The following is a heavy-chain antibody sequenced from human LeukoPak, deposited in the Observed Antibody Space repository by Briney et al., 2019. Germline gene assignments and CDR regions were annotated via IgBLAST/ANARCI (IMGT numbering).Heavy chain of an antibody. J-gene: IGHJ6*03. CDR2: IDTNTGNP. CDR1: GYTFTNHA. D-gene: IGHD3-10*01. CDR3: ARRSMVQHMDV. Sequence: ASVNVSCKASGYTFTNHAINWVRQAPGQGLEYMGWIDTNTGNPSYAQAFTGRIVFSLDTSVSTAYLEIRSLKAEDSAVYFCARRSMVQHMDVWGKGTPVTVSS. V-gene: IGHV7-4-1*02.